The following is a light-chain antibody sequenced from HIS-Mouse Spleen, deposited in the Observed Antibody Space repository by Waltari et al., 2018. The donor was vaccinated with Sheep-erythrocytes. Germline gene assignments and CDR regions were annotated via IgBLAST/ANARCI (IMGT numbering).Light chain of an antibody. J-gene: IGLJ3*02. CDR3: SSYTSSSTWV. Sequence: QSALTQPASVSVSPGQSLNISCTGTSSDVGGYNYVSWYQQHPGKAPKLMIYDVSNRPSGVSNRFSGSKSGNTASLTISGLQAEDEADYYCSSYTSSSTWVFGGGTKLTVL. CDR2: DVS. V-gene: IGLV2-14*03. CDR1: SSDVGGYNY.